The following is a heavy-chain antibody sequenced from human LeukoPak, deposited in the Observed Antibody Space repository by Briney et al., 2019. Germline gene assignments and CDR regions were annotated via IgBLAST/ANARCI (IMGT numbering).Heavy chain of an antibody. V-gene: IGHV1-45*02. Sequence: GSSVKVSCKASGYTFTYRYLHWVRQAPGQALEWMGWITPFNGNTNYAQQFQDRVTITRDRSRNTVYMELNSLRFEDTAMYYCARSPFSGDDDPFDIWGQGTMVTVSS. CDR1: GYTFTYRY. CDR3: ARSPFSGDDDPFDI. CDR2: ITPFNGNT. D-gene: IGHD5-12*01. J-gene: IGHJ3*02.